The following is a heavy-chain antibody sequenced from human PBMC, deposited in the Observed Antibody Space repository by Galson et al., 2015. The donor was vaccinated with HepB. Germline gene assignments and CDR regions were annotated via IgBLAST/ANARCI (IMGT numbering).Heavy chain of an antibody. D-gene: IGHD6-25*01. V-gene: IGHV3-64D*06. CDR1: GFTFSSYA. CDR2: ISSNGGST. Sequence: SLRLSCAASGFTFSSYAMHWVRQAPGKGLEYVSAISSNGGSTYYADSVKGRFTISRDNSKNTLYLQMSSLRAEGTAVYYCVKDPQGAAYYYYGMDVWGQGTTVTVSS. J-gene: IGHJ6*02. CDR3: VKDPQGAAYYYYGMDV.